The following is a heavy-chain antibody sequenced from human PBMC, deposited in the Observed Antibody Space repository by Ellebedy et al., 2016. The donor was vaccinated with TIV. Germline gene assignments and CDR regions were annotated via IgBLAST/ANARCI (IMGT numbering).Heavy chain of an antibody. CDR1: GGSISSNSYY. V-gene: IGHV4-39*01. Sequence: MPSETLSLTCTVSGGSISSNSYYWAWIRQPPGKGLEWIASITYTWSTYDHRSLRSRATISVETSKNHFSLRLSSVTAADTAVYYCARHGGNCGGDCYLYWGQGTLGTVSS. CDR3: ARHGGNCGGDCYLY. CDR2: ITYTWST. J-gene: IGHJ4*02. D-gene: IGHD2-21*02.